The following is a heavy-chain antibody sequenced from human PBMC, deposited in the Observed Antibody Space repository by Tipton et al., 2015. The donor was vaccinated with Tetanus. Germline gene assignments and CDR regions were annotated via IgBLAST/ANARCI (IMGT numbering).Heavy chain of an antibody. Sequence: TLSLTCAVSGGSISSGGYSWTWIRQPPGKGLQWIGYMYYSGTTHYNPSLKSRVTISIDRSKNQLSLKLTSVTAADTAVYYGARATSTGPAYNWFDPWGQGTTVTVSS. CDR2: MYYSGTT. CDR3: ARATSTGPAYNWFDP. J-gene: IGHJ5*01. V-gene: IGHV4-30-2*01. CDR1: GGSISSGGYS. D-gene: IGHD2-8*02.